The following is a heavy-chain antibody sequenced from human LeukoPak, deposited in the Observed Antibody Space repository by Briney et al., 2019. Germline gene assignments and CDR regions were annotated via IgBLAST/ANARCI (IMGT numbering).Heavy chain of an antibody. CDR3: ARHRLAPKGILWFGELSWFDP. Sequence: SETLSLTCTVSGGSISSSSYYWGWIRQPPGKGLEWIGSIYYSGSTYYNPSLKSRVTISVDTSKNQFSLKLSSVTAADTAVYYCARHRLAPKGILWFGELSWFDPWGQGTLVTVSS. CDR2: IYYSGST. V-gene: IGHV4-39*01. D-gene: IGHD3-10*01. CDR1: GGSISSSSYY. J-gene: IGHJ5*02.